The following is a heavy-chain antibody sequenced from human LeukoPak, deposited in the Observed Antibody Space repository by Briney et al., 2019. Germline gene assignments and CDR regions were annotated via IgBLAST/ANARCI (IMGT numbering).Heavy chain of an antibody. J-gene: IGHJ6*02. CDR2: IWYDGSNK. Sequence: GGSLRLSCAASGFTFSSYGMHWVRQAPGKGLEWVAVIWYDGSNKYYADSVKGRFTISRDNSKNTLYLQINSLRAEDTAVYYCARRGSYSFYYYYGMDVWGQGTTVTVSS. CDR1: GFTFSSYG. V-gene: IGHV3-33*01. CDR3: ARRGSYSFYYYYGMDV. D-gene: IGHD1-26*01.